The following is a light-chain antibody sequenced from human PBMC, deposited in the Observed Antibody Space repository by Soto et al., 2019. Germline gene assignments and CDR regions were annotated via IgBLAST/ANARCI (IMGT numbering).Light chain of an antibody. CDR3: QQRHNWPIT. CDR1: QSVSYY. J-gene: IGKJ5*01. Sequence: EIVLTQSPGTLSLSPGERATLSCRASQSVSYYLAWYQQKPGQAPRLLIYDASSRATGIPARFSGSGSGTDFTLTISSLEPADFGVYYCQQRHNWPITFGQGTRLEIK. CDR2: DAS. V-gene: IGKV3-11*01.